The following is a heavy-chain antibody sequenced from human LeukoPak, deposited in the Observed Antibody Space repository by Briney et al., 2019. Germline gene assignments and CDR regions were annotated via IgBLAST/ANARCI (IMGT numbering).Heavy chain of an antibody. J-gene: IGHJ6*03. CDR3: ASLVDILTGYSVPRNNYYNMDV. CDR1: GYRFSSCG. CDR2: IIPILGIA. Sequence: SVKVCCNGSGYRFSSCGITWVRQAPGQGLEWMGRIIPILGIANYAQKLQGRVTITADKSTSTAYMELSSLRSEDTAVYYCASLVDILTGYSVPRNNYYNMDVWGKGTTVTPSS. D-gene: IGHD3-9*01. V-gene: IGHV1-69*04.